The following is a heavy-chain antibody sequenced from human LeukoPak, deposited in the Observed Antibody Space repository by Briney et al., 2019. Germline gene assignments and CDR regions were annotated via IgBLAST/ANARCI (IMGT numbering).Heavy chain of an antibody. V-gene: IGHV3-48*03. CDR3: ARGGRFLWFGGDF. D-gene: IGHD3-10*01. Sequence: PGGSLRLLCAASGFTFSSYEMSWVRQAPGKGLEWVSYISSSGSVIYYADSVKGRFTISRDNAKNSLYLQMNSLRAEDTAVYYCARGGRFLWFGGDFWGPGTLVTVSS. J-gene: IGHJ4*02. CDR1: GFTFSSYE. CDR2: ISSSGSVI.